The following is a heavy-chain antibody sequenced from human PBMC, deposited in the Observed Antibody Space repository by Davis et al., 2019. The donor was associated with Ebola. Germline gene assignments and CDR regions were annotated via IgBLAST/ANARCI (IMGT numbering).Heavy chain of an antibody. Sequence: PSETLSLTCTVSGGSISSGGYYWNWIRQHPGKGLEWIGYIYYSGNTYYNPSLKSRVTILVDTSKNQFSLQLSSVTAADTAVYYCARVSPTVTTWWFDPWGQGTLVTVSS. CDR3: ARVSPTVTTWWFDP. CDR2: IYYSGNT. D-gene: IGHD4-11*01. CDR1: GGSISSGGYY. J-gene: IGHJ5*02. V-gene: IGHV4-31*03.